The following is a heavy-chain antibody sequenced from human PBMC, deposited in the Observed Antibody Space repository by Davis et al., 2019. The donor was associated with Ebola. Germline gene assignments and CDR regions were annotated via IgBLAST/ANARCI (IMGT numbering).Heavy chain of an antibody. CDR3: ARHQGAYYSDY. CDR2: IYYSGST. J-gene: IGHJ4*02. CDR1: GGSISSSNYY. V-gene: IGHV4-39*01. Sequence: MPSETLSLTCTVSGGSISSSNYYCGWIRQPPGKGLEWIGTIYYSGSTYSNASLKGRVTMSVNTSKNQFSLKLLSVTAADTAMYYCARHQGAYYSDYWGQGTLVSVSP. D-gene: IGHD3-10*01.